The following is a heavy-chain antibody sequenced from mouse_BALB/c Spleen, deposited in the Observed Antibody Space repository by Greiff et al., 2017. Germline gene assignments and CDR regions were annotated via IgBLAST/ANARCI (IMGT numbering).Heavy chain of an antibody. J-gene: IGHJ1*01. V-gene: IGHV1-54*03. D-gene: IGHD2-1*01. CDR2: INPGSGGT. CDR1: GYAFTNYL. CDR3: ARSYGNCVHNWYFDV. Sequence: VQLQESGAELVRPGTSVKVSCKASGYAFTNYLIEWVKQRPGQGLEWIGVINPGSGGTNYNEKFKGKATLTADKSSSTAYMQLSSLTSDDSAVYFCARSYGNCVHNWYFDVWGAGTTVTVSS.